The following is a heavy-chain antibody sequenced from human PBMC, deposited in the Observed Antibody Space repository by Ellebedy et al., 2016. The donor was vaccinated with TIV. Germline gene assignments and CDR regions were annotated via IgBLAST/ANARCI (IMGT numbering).Heavy chain of an antibody. CDR3: ARGYDTNRWDTY. CDR1: GFTFSIYS. CDR2: ISRSSSYI. J-gene: IGHJ4*02. D-gene: IGHD3-9*01. Sequence: PGGSLRLSCAASGFTFSIYSMKWVRQAPGEGLEWVSSISRSSSYIYYADSVKGRFTISRDNAKNSLYLQMNSLRAEDTGVYYFARGYDTNRWDTYWGQGTLVSVSS. V-gene: IGHV3-21*01.